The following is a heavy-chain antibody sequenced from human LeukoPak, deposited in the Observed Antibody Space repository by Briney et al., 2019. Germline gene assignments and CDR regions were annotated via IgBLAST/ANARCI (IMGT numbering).Heavy chain of an antibody. Sequence: ASVKVSCKASGGTFSCYAISWVRQAPGQGLEWMGGIIPIFGTANYAQKFQGRVTITTDESTSTAYMELSSLRSEDTAVYYCARAYYYDSSGPREGAFDIWGQGTMVTVSS. D-gene: IGHD3-22*01. CDR3: ARAYYYDSSGPREGAFDI. CDR1: GGTFSCYA. J-gene: IGHJ3*02. V-gene: IGHV1-69*05. CDR2: IIPIFGTA.